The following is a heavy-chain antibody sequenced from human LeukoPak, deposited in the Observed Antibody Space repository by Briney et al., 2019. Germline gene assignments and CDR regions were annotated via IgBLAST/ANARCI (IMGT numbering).Heavy chain of an antibody. CDR1: GFTFSSYS. J-gene: IGHJ3*02. CDR2: ISSASIYI. CDR3: ASDKGRRDDRAGYYYYDLDAFDI. D-gene: IGHD3-9*01. Sequence: PGGSLRLSCAASGFTFSSYSMNWVRQAPGKGLEWVSSISSASIYIYYADSVTGRFTISRDNAEKSVFLQMNSLRDEDTAVYFCASDKGRRDDRAGYYYYDLDAFDIWGQGTMVTVSS. V-gene: IGHV3-21*01.